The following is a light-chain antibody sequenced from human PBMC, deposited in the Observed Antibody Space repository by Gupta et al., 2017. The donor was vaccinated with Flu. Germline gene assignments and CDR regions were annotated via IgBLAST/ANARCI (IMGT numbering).Light chain of an antibody. CDR2: EVN. J-gene: IGLJ1*01. CDR3: SSYAGSDNPYV. Sequence: QSALTQPPSASGSPGQSVTISCTGIRSDVGGYYYVSWFQQHPGKAPKLMIYEVNKRPSGVPDRFSGSRSGNTASLTVSGLQAEDEADYYCSSYAGSDNPYVFGAGTTVTVL. CDR1: RSDVGGYYY. V-gene: IGLV2-8*01.